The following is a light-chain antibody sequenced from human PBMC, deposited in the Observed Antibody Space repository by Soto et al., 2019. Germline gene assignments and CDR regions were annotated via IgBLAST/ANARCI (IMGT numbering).Light chain of an antibody. V-gene: IGKV3-11*01. J-gene: IGKJ5*01. CDR2: DSS. CDR3: QQSSNWPPEIT. Sequence: EIVSTQSPASLSLSPGETATVSCRASQSVPRHLAWYQQRPGLAPRLLIYDSSSRATGIPDRFSGSGSGTDFILTISSLEPEDFAVYYCQQSSNWPPEITFGQGTRLEIK. CDR1: QSVPRH.